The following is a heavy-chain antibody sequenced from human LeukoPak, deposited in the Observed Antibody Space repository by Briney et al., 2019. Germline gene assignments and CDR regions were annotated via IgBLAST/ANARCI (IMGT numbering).Heavy chain of an antibody. CDR2: ISAYNSNT. D-gene: IGHD3-16*01. V-gene: IGHV1-18*01. Sequence: ASVKVSCRASGYTFTSYGISWVRQAPGQGLEWMGWISAYNSNTNYAQKLQGRVTMTTDTSTSTAYMELRSLRSDDTAVYYCARGTPGDDYVWGSPPEFDYWGQGTLVTVSS. CDR1: GYTFTSYG. J-gene: IGHJ4*02. CDR3: ARGTPGDDYVWGSPPEFDY.